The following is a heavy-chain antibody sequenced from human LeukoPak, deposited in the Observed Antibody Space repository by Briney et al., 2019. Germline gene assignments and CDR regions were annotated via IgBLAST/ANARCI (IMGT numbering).Heavy chain of an antibody. V-gene: IGHV1-46*03. CDR3: ARVPGPGHMDV. CDR2: INPSGGST. CDR1: GYTFTSYY. J-gene: IGHJ6*03. D-gene: IGHD1-1*01. Sequence: ASVKVSCKASGYTFTSYYVHWVRQAPGQGLEWMGIINPSGGSTSYAQRFQGRVTMTRDTSTSTVYMELSSLRSEDTAVYYCARVPGPGHMDVWGKGTTVTVSS.